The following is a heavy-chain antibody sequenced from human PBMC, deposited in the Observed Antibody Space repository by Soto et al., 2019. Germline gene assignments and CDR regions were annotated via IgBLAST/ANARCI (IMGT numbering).Heavy chain of an antibody. Sequence: XVSLRLSFAASAFTLNNYGIHWVRQAPGKGLEWVTMISHDGSATYYADAVQGRFTISRENSKGTVYLQMDTLRSDDTAIYYCAKDIYSSGWYNYFDPWGQGTLVTVSS. D-gene: IGHD6-19*01. CDR2: ISHDGSAT. CDR1: AFTLNNYG. V-gene: IGHV3-30*18. J-gene: IGHJ5*02. CDR3: AKDIYSSGWYNYFDP.